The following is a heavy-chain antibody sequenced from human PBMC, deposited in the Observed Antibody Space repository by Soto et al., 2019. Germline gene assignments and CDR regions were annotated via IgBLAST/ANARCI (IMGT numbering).Heavy chain of an antibody. D-gene: IGHD3-9*01. CDR1: GGSISSSNYY. CDR2: IYYSGST. Sequence: SETLSLTCTVSGGSISSSNYYWGWIRQPPGKGLEWIGSIYYSGSTYYNPSLKSRVTISVDTSKNQFSLKLNSVTAADTAMYYCARESRYFDWLARETGYYYYGMDVWGQGTTVTVSS. V-gene: IGHV4-39*02. CDR3: ARESRYFDWLARETGYYYYGMDV. J-gene: IGHJ6*02.